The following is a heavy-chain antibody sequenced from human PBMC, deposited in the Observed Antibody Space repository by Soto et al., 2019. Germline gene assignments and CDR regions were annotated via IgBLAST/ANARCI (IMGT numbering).Heavy chain of an antibody. Sequence: HPGGSLRLSCAASGFTFSSYAMSWVRQAPGKGLEWVSAISGSGGSTYYADSVKGRFTISRDNSKNTLYLQMNSLRAEDTAVYYCAKDWGNVTIFGVVITDYWGQGTLVTVSS. J-gene: IGHJ4*02. D-gene: IGHD3-3*01. V-gene: IGHV3-23*01. CDR3: AKDWGNVTIFGVVITDY. CDR1: GFTFSSYA. CDR2: ISGSGGST.